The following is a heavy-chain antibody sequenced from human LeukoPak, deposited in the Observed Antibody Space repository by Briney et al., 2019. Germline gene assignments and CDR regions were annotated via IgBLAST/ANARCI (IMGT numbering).Heavy chain of an antibody. CDR3: ARTPAAEGVWVDY. D-gene: IGHD6-13*01. CDR2: TYYRSKWYN. CDR1: GDSVSSNSAA. Sequence: SQTLSLTCAISGDSVSSNSAAWNRIRQSPSRGLEWLGRTYYRSKWYNDYAVSVKSRITINPDTSKNQFSLQLNSVTPEDTAVYYCARTPAAEGVWVDYWGQGTLVTVSS. V-gene: IGHV6-1*01. J-gene: IGHJ4*02.